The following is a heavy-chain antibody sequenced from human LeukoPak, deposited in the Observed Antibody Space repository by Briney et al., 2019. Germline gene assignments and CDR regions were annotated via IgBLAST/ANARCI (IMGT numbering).Heavy chain of an antibody. CDR3: ASLASSLFLDY. D-gene: IGHD2-2*01. J-gene: IGHJ4*02. Sequence: PSETLSLTCTVSGGSISSYYWSWIRQPLGKGLEWIGYIYYSGSTNYNPSLKSRVTISVDTSKNQFSLKLSSVTAADTAVYYCASLASSLFLDYLGQGTLVTVSS. CDR2: IYYSGST. V-gene: IGHV4-59*08. CDR1: GGSISSYY.